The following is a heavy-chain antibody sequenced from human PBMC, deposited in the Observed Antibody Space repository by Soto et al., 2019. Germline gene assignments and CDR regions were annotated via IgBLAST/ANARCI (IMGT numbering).Heavy chain of an antibody. Sequence: EVQLVASGGGLMQPGGSLRLSCAASGFSVSNFFMTWVRQAPGKGLEWVSVIYEGGRTFYADSVKGRFTISRENSKNTVHLQMTTLRAEDTAVYYCARGIDDKGYYLESWGQGTLVTVSS. CDR2: IYEGGRT. V-gene: IGHV3-53*01. CDR1: GFSVSNFF. J-gene: IGHJ4*02. CDR3: ARGIDDKGYYLES. D-gene: IGHD3-3*01.